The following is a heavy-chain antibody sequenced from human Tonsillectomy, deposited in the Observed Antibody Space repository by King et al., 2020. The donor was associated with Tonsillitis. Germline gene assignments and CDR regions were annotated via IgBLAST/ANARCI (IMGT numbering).Heavy chain of an antibody. CDR2: ISYDGSNK. CDR3: ARDYYDSSGIMAV. D-gene: IGHD3-22*01. CDR1: GFTFSNYD. J-gene: IGHJ6*02. V-gene: IGHV3-33*05. Sequence: VQLVESGGGVVQPGRSLRLSCAASGFTFSNYDTHWVRQAPGKGLEWVALISYDGSNKYYADSVKGRFTISRDNSKNTLYLQMNSLRAEDTAVYYCARDYYDSSGIMAVWGQGTTVTVSS.